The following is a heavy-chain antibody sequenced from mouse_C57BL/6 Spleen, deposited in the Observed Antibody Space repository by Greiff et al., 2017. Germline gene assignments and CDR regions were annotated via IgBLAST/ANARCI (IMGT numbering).Heavy chain of an antibody. V-gene: IGHV1-82*01. J-gene: IGHJ3*01. D-gene: IGHD1-1*01. CDR1: GYAFSSSW. CDR2: IHPSDSDT. Sequence: QVQLQQSGPELVKPGASVKISCKASGYAFSSSWMNWVKQRPGKGLEWIGRIHPSDSDTNYNQKFKGKATLTVDKSSSTAYMQLSSLTSEDSAVYYGAIRYYGSSYEFAYWGQGTLVTVSA. CDR3: AIRYYGSSYEFAY.